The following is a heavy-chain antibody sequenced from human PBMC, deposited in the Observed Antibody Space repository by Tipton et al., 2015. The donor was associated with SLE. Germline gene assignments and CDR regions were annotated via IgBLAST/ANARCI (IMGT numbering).Heavy chain of an antibody. CDR3: ARDRVTFGEFCMDV. D-gene: IGHD3-16*01. Sequence: QVQLVQSGAEVKKPGASVKVSCEAPGSVFTDSYIHWVRQAPGHGLEWMGWINPNSGGTNYAQKFQGRVTVTRDTSISTAYMELRSLRSDDTAVYYCARDRVTFGEFCMDVWGQGTTVTVSS. CDR2: INPNSGGT. CDR1: GSVFTDSY. V-gene: IGHV1-2*02. J-gene: IGHJ6*02.